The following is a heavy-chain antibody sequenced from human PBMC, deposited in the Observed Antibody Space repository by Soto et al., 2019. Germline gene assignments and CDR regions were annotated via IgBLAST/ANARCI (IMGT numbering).Heavy chain of an antibody. CDR2: IIPILGIA. D-gene: IGHD1-7*01. CDR3: ARDQGGWNYEASDYYYYYMDV. CDR1: GGTFSSYT. J-gene: IGHJ6*03. V-gene: IGHV1-69*04. Sequence: ASVKVSCKASGGTFSSYTISWVRQAPGQGLEWMGRIIPILGIANYAQKFQGRVTITADKSTSTAYMELSSLRSEDTAVYYCARDQGGWNYEASDYYYYYMDVWGKGTTVTVSS.